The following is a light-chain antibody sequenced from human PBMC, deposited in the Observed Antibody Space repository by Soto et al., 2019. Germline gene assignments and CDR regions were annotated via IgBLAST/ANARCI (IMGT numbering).Light chain of an antibody. CDR1: QTVSRY. CDR3: QQTYSNLWT. CDR2: AAS. V-gene: IGKV1-39*01. Sequence: DIQLTQSPSSLSASVGDTVTITCRASQTVSRYLNWYQQKSGTAPKLLIYAASTLHTGVPSRFSGRGSGTDFTLTINNLQREDFADYCCQQTYSNLWTFGQGTKVEIK. J-gene: IGKJ1*01.